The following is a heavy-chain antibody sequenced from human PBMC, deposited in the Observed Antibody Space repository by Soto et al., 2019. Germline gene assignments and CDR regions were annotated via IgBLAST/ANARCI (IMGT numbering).Heavy chain of an antibody. CDR3: ARGRYDFWSGYPRGWFDP. CDR1: DGSSSGYY. D-gene: IGHD3-3*01. J-gene: IGHJ5*02. Sequence: SVTMSVTCGVDDGSSSGYYWSWIIQPPGKGLEWIGEINHSGSTNYNPSLKSRVTISVDTSKNQFSLKLSSVTAADTAVYYCARGRYDFWSGYPRGWFDPWGQGTLVTVSS. V-gene: IGHV4-34*01. CDR2: INHSGST.